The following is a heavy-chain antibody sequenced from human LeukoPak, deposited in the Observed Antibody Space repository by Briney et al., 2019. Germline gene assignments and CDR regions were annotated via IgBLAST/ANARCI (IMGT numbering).Heavy chain of an antibody. V-gene: IGHV3-30*04. CDR1: GFTFSSYA. J-gene: IGHJ4*02. CDR3: AREAYDPHLDY. CDR2: ISYDGSNK. Sequence: GGSLRLSCAASGFTFSSYAMHWVRQAPGKGLEWVAVISYDGSNKYYADSVKGRFTISRDNSENTLYLQMNSLRAEDTAVYYCAREAYDPHLDYWGQGTLVTVPS. D-gene: IGHD3-3*01.